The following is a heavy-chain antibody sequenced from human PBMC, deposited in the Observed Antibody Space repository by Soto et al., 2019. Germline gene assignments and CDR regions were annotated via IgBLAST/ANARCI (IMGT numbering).Heavy chain of an antibody. V-gene: IGHV4-4*07. CDR1: GASISGYY. Sequence: WETLSLTCTVSGASISGYYWSWIRKSAGKGLEWIGRIYATGTTDYNPSLKSRVMMSVDTSKKQFSLRLRSVTAADTAVYYCVRDGTKTLRDWFDPWGQGISVTVSS. CDR2: IYATGTT. CDR3: VRDGTKTLRDWFDP. J-gene: IGHJ5*02. D-gene: IGHD1-1*01.